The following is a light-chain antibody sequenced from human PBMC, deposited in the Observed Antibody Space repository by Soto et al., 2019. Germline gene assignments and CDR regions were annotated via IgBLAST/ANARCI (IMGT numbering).Light chain of an antibody. CDR1: QSVGTW. V-gene: IGKV1-5*01. CDR3: QQYNSYPWT. J-gene: IGKJ1*01. CDR2: GAS. Sequence: DIQMTQSPSTLSASVGGRVTITCRASQSVGTWVAWYQQKPGKAPKLLIYGASNLESGVPSRFSGSGSGTEFTLTISSLQPDDFATYYCQQYNSYPWTFGQGTKVDIK.